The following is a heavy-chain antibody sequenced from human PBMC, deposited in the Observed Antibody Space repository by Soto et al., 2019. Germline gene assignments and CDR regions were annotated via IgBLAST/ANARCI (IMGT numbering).Heavy chain of an antibody. CDR3: AFSYYYDSRAYVFDI. CDR1: GYTFTGYY. Sequence: ASVKVSCKASGYTFTGYYMHWVRQAPGQGLEWMGWINPNSGGTNYAQKFQGRVTMTRDTSISTAYMELSRLRSDDTAVYYCAFSYYYDSRAYVFDIWGQGTMVTVSS. D-gene: IGHD3-22*01. V-gene: IGHV1-2*02. CDR2: INPNSGGT. J-gene: IGHJ3*02.